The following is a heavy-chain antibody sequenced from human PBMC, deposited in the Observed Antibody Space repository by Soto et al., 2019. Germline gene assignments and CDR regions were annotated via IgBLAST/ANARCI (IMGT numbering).Heavy chain of an antibody. CDR1: EFTFSGYK. Sequence: GWSLRLSCAASEFTFSGYKMHWVRQAPGKGLEWVALISYDGSNKYYADSVKGRFTISRDSSKNTLYLQMDSLRPEDTAAYYCAREQNSANYEGGFHPWGQGTMVTVSS. CDR2: ISYDGSNK. D-gene: IGHD3-22*01. J-gene: IGHJ5*02. V-gene: IGHV3-30-3*01. CDR3: AREQNSANYEGGFHP.